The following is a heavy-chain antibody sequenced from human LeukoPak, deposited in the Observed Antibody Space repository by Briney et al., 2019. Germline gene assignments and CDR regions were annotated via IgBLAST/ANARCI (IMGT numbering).Heavy chain of an antibody. J-gene: IGHJ4*02. CDR1: GFTFSSYW. D-gene: IGHD5-18*01. V-gene: IGHV3-74*01. CDR2: INSDGSST. Sequence: PGGSLRLSCAASGFTFSSYWMHWVRQAPGKGLVWVSRINSDGSSTSCADSVKGRFTISRDNAKNTLYLQMNGLRAEDTAVYYCARGGPRGYSYGAIDYWGQGTLVTVSS. CDR3: ARGGPRGYSYGAIDY.